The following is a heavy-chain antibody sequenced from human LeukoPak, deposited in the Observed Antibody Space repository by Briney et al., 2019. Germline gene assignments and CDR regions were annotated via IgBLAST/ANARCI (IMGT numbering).Heavy chain of an antibody. CDR1: GDRVSSKNGA. J-gene: IGHJ5*01. CDR2: RYYRTTWYD. Sequence: SQTLSLTCAISGDRVSSKNGAWNWIRQSPSRGLEWLGRRYYRTTWYDDYVDGVKGRITISADTSKNQVSLHVYSVTPEDTAVYYCPRDLGTSGWYTFDFWGPGTLVTVSS. D-gene: IGHD6-19*01. V-gene: IGHV6-1*01. CDR3: PRDLGTSGWYTFDF.